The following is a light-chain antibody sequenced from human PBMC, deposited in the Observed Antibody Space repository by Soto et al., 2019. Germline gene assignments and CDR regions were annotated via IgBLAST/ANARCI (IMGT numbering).Light chain of an antibody. CDR1: SSDVGGYNY. CDR3: SSYTSSSTPFL. CDR2: DVS. Sequence: QSALTQPASVSGSPGQSITMSCTGTSSDVGGYNYVSWYQQHPGKAPKLMIYDVSNRPSGASNRFSGSKSGNTASLTISGLQAEDEADYYCSSYTSSSTPFLFGTGTKVTVL. V-gene: IGLV2-14*01. J-gene: IGLJ1*01.